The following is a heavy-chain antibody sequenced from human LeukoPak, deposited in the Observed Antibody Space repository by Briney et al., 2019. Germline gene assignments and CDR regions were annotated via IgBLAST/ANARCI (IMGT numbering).Heavy chain of an antibody. Sequence: GGSLRLSCAASGFIFSDYSMGWVRQAPGKGLEWVSVIYSGGSTYYADSVKGRFTISRDNSKNTLYLQMNSLRAEDTAVYYCARVVEAAFDYWGQGTLVTVSS. CDR2: IYSGGST. CDR3: ARVVEAAFDY. D-gene: IGHD6-13*01. V-gene: IGHV3-66*01. J-gene: IGHJ4*02. CDR1: GFIFSDYS.